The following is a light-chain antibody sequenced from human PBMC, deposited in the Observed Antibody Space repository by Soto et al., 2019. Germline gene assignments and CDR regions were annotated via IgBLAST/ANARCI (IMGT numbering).Light chain of an antibody. Sequence: EIVMTQSPATLSVSPGEGATLSCRASQSISNNLAWYQQKPGQAPRLLIVGASTRATGVPARFSGSGSGTEFSLTISSLQSEDFAVYYCKQYNTWPPFTFGQGTRLEI. CDR3: KQYNTWPPFT. CDR1: QSISNN. CDR2: GAS. V-gene: IGKV3-15*01. J-gene: IGKJ5*01.